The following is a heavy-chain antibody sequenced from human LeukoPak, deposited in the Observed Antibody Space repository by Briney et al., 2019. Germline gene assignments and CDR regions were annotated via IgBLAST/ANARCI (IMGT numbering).Heavy chain of an antibody. CDR3: AHGSMYQLDY. J-gene: IGHJ4*02. CDR1: GFTVISNY. CDR2: IIGGAGGT. D-gene: IGHD2-2*01. Sequence: PGGSLRLSCAASGFTVISNYMSWVRQAPGKGLEWVSGIIGGAGGTYYADSVKGRFTISRDNAKNTLYLQMNSLRAEDTAVYYCAHGSMYQLDYWGQGTLVTVSS. V-gene: IGHV3-23*01.